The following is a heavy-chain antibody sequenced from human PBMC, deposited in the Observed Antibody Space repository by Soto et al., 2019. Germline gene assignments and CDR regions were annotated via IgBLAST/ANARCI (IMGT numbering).Heavy chain of an antibody. Sequence: GGSLRLSCAASGFIFSSYAMHWVRQAPGKGLEWVAVISNDGSNKYYADSVKGRFTISRDNSKNTLYLQMNSLRAEDTAVYYCAREDSSSDAFDIWGQGTMVTVSS. CDR2: ISNDGSNK. CDR3: AREDSSSDAFDI. D-gene: IGHD6-13*01. CDR1: GFIFSSYA. V-gene: IGHV3-30-3*01. J-gene: IGHJ3*02.